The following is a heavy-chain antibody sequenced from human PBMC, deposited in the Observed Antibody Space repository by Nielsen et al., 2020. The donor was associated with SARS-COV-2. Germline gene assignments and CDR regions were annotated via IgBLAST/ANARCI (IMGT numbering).Heavy chain of an antibody. J-gene: IGHJ4*02. CDR2: ISTSSRDT. D-gene: IGHD4/OR15-4a*01. Sequence: WIRQPPGKGLEWVSYISTSSRDTNYADSVKGRFTISRDNAENSLYLQMNSLRAEDTAVYYCARDEDGATDYWGLGTLVTVSS. V-gene: IGHV3-11*05. CDR3: ARDEDGATDY.